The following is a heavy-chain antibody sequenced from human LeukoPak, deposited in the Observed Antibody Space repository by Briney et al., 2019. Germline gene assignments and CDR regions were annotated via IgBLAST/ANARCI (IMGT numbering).Heavy chain of an antibody. CDR3: ARVPSQGGDYSLDH. CDR2: ISPGDSDT. V-gene: IGHV5-51*01. CDR1: GYSFTTDW. D-gene: IGHD4-11*01. J-gene: IGHJ4*02. Sequence: GESLKISCKGYGYSFTTDWIGWVRQMPGKGLEWMGVISPGDSDTRYSPSFQGQVTISADKSISTAYLQWSSLEASDTAMYYCARVPSQGGDYSLDHWGQGTLVTVSS.